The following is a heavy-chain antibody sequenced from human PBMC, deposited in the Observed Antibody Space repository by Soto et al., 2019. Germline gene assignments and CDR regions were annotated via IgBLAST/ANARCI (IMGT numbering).Heavy chain of an antibody. CDR3: ARAKREGTIFGPSNHVDY. Sequence: ASVKVSCKASGYTFTGYYMHWVRQAPGQGLEWMGWINPNSGGTNYAQKFQGWVTMTRDTSISTAYMELSRLRSDDTAVYYCARAKREGTIFGPSNHVDYWGQGTLVTVS. CDR1: GYTFTGYY. D-gene: IGHD3-3*01. CDR2: INPNSGGT. J-gene: IGHJ4*02. V-gene: IGHV1-2*04.